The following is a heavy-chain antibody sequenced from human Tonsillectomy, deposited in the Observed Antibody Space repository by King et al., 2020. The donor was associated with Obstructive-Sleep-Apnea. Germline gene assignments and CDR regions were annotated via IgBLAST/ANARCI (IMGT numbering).Heavy chain of an antibody. CDR3: TGDATAELHRRSNYFDS. J-gene: IGHJ4*02. CDR1: GYTFTGYY. CDR2: IRPDSGGT. Sequence: HVQLVESGAEVKKPGASVRVSCKASGYTFTGYYIHWVRQAPGQGLEWMGWIRPDSGGTDFAQKFQARVTMTRDASISTAYMELSSLRSDDTAVYYCTGDATAELHRRSNYFDSWGQGTLVTVSS. V-gene: IGHV1-2*02. D-gene: IGHD1-14*01.